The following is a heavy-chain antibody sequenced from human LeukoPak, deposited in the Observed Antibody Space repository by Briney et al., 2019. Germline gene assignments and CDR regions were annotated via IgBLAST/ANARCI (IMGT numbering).Heavy chain of an antibody. D-gene: IGHD4-17*01. Sequence: PWASVKVSCKASGYTFTSYAMHWVRQGPGPRLEWMGWINAGNGNTKYSQKFQGRVTITRDTSASTAYMELSSLRSEDTAVYYCAKNGDPYWYFDLWGRGTLVTVSS. CDR2: INAGNGNT. CDR3: AKNGDPYWYFDL. V-gene: IGHV1-3*01. J-gene: IGHJ2*01. CDR1: GYTFTSYA.